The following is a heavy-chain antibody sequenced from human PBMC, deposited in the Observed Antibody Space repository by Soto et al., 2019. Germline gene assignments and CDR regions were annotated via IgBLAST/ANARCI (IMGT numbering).Heavy chain of an antibody. CDR3: VRNVLGSATTSFDY. CDR2: IFYRGSI. D-gene: IGHD1-1*01. CDR1: GASISSSSNF. V-gene: IGHV4-39*01. J-gene: IGHJ4*02. Sequence: QLQLQESGPGLVKPSDTLSLTCTVSGASISSSSNFWGYIRQAPGKGLEWIGSIFYRGSIYYSPARKSRVALSIDASKSQVSRRLRSVTAADTAVYYCVRNVLGSATTSFDYWGQGTLVSVSS.